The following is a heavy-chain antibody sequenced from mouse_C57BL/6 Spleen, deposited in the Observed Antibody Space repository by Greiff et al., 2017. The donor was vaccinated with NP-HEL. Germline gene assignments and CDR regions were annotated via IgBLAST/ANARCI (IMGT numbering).Heavy chain of an antibody. D-gene: IGHD2-4*01. V-gene: IGHV1-26*01. Sequence: EVQLQQSGPELVKPGASVKISCKASGYTFTDYYMNWVKQSHGKSLEWIGDINPNNGGTSYNQKFKGKATLTVDKSSSTAYMELRSLTSEDSVVYYCARRAIYYDYPSFAYWGQGTLVTVSA. CDR2: INPNNGGT. CDR1: GYTFTDYY. J-gene: IGHJ3*01. CDR3: ARRAIYYDYPSFAY.